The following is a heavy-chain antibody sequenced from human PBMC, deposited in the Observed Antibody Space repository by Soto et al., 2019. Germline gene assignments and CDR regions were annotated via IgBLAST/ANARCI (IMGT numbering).Heavy chain of an antibody. D-gene: IGHD3-9*01. CDR2: ISAYNGNT. V-gene: IGHV1-18*01. CDR3: ARVTGDILTGSGAFDI. Sequence: ASVKVSCKASGYTFTSYGIGWVRQAPGQGLEWMGWISAYNGNTNYAQKLQGRVTMTTDTSTSTAYMELRSLRSDDTAVYYCARVTGDILTGSGAFDIWGQGTMVTVSS. J-gene: IGHJ3*02. CDR1: GYTFTSYG.